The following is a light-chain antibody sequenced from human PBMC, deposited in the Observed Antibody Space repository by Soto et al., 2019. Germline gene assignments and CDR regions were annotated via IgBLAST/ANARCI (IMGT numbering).Light chain of an antibody. J-gene: IGLJ1*01. Sequence: QSALTQPASVSGSPGQSITISCTGTSSDVWSYNLVSWYQQHPGKAPKLIIYEVSKRPSGVSNRFSGSKSGNTASLTISGLQADDEADYFCLSYAGSRTFVFGTGTKVTVL. V-gene: IGLV2-23*02. CDR2: EVS. CDR3: LSYAGSRTFV. CDR1: SSDVWSYNL.